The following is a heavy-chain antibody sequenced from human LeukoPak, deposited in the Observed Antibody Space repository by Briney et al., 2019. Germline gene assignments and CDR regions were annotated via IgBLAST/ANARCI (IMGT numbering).Heavy chain of an antibody. CDR2: MNPNSGNT. J-gene: IGHJ5*02. Sequence: GASVKVSCKASGYTFTSYDINWVRQATGQGLEWMGWMNPNSGNTGYAQKFQGRVTMTRNTSISTAYMELSSLRSEDTAVYYCARASTFRGVIIRKNWFDPWGQGTLVTVSS. V-gene: IGHV1-8*01. D-gene: IGHD3-10*01. CDR3: ARASTFRGVIIRKNWFDP. CDR1: GYTFTSYD.